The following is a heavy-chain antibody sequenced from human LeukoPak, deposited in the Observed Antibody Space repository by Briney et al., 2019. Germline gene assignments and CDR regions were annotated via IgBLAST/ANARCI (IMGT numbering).Heavy chain of an antibody. V-gene: IGHV3-30*02. Sequence: GGSLRLSCAASGFTFSSYGMHWVRQAPGKGLEWVAFIRYDGSNKYYADSVKGRFTISRDNSKNTLYLQMNSLRAEDTAVYYCAKVASSGWYVGDYFDYWGQGTLVTVSS. CDR2: IRYDGSNK. J-gene: IGHJ4*02. CDR1: GFTFSSYG. CDR3: AKVASSGWYVGDYFDY. D-gene: IGHD6-19*01.